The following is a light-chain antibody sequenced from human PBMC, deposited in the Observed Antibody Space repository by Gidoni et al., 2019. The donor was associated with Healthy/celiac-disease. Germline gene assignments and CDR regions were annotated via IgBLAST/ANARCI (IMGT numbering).Light chain of an antibody. Sequence: DIVMTQSPLSLPVTPGEPASISCRSSQSLLHSNGYNYLDWYLQKPGQSPQLLIYLGSNRASGVPDRFSGSGSGTDFTLKISRVEAEDVGVYYCMQALQTPFTFXPGTKVDIK. CDR2: LGS. V-gene: IGKV2-28*01. J-gene: IGKJ3*01. CDR1: QSLLHSNGYNY. CDR3: MQALQTPFT.